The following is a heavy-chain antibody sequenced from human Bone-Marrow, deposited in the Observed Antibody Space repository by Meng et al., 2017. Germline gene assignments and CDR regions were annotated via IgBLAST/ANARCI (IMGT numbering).Heavy chain of an antibody. Sequence: VQLQEWGAGLLKPSETLSLTCVVSGGSFSDYYWSWIRQPPGKGLEWIGEINHSGSTNYNPSLESRATISVDTSQNNLSLKLGSVTAADSAVYYCARGPTTMAHDFDYWGQGTLVTVSS. CDR3: ARGPTTMAHDFDY. J-gene: IGHJ4*02. V-gene: IGHV4-34*01. D-gene: IGHD4-11*01. CDR1: GGSFSDYY. CDR2: INHSGST.